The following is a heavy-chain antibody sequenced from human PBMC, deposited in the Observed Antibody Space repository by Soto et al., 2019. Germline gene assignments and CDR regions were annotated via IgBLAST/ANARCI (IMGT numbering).Heavy chain of an antibody. J-gene: IGHJ4*02. D-gene: IGHD5-12*01. CDR1: GFSLTSSGVG. V-gene: IGHV2-5*02. Sequence: QITLKESGPTVVKPTQTLTVTCTFSGFSLTSSGVGVGWISQPPGKALEWLALIYWDDDKRYNPSLKSGLTVTKDTSKNQVVLTMTNMEPVDTATYYCAHSPYTGYRFEFDYRGQGTLVTVSS. CDR3: AHSPYTGYRFEFDY. CDR2: IYWDDDK.